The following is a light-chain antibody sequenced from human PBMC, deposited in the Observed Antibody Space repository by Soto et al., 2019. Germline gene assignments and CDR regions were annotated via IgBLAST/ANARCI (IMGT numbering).Light chain of an antibody. CDR1: ETVDSNS. V-gene: IGKV3-20*01. CDR2: AAS. Sequence: EIVLTQSPGTLSLSPGERATLSCRASETVDSNSLAWYQQKPGQAPRLLIYAASRRATGIPDRFIGSGSGTAFSLIINSLEPEDFAVYYCQQYGGSPSFTFGPGTRVDVK. J-gene: IGKJ3*01. CDR3: QQYGGSPSFT.